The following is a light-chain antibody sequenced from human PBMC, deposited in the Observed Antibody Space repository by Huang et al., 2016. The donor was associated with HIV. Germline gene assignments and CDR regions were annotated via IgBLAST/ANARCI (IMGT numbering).Light chain of an antibody. Sequence: DIQMTQSPSSLSASVGDRVTITCRASQSISNYVNWYQQKPGKAPKFLIYAASSLQTGVPSRFSGSGSGTDFTLTISSLQPEDFATYYCQQSFSTPQTFGQGTKLEIK. V-gene: IGKV1-39*01. CDR1: QSISNY. CDR2: AAS. J-gene: IGKJ2*01. CDR3: QQSFSTPQT.